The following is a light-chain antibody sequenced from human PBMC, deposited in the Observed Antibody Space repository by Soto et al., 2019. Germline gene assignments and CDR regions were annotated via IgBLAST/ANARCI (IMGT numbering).Light chain of an antibody. Sequence: DIQMTQSPSTLSASIGDRVTITCRASQSITTFLAWYQQKPGKAPQILIYDASKLEPGVPSRLSGGGSGTEFTLTISSLQPDDFATYYCQQYYSYPITFGQGTRLEN. CDR3: QQYYSYPIT. V-gene: IGKV1-5*01. CDR1: QSITTF. CDR2: DAS. J-gene: IGKJ5*01.